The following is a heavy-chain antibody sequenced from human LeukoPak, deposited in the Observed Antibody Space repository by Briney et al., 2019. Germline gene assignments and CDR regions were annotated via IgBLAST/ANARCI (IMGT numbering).Heavy chain of an antibody. CDR1: GTSIKTYY. D-gene: IGHD3-10*01. CDR2: IFDRGTT. J-gene: IGHJ6*03. Sequence: SETLSLTCNVSGTSIKTYYWSWIRQPPGKGLEWLGYIFDRGTTNYNPSLESRVTISADMSKNQFSLKVKSVTAADTAIYYCARGGRTRGSMSFYYMDVWGEGATVTVSS. CDR3: ARGGRTRGSMSFYYMDV. V-gene: IGHV4-59*01.